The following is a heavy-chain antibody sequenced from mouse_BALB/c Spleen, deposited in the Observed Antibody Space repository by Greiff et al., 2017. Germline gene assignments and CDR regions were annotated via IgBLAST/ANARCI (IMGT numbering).Heavy chain of an antibody. Sequence: VQLQQSGAELVKPGASVKLSCKASGYTFTSYYMYWVKQRPGQGLEWIGEINPSNGGTNFNEKFKSKATLTVDESSSTAYMQLSSLTSEDSAVYYCTRSYYRYQGFAYWGQGTLVTVSA. V-gene: IGHV1S81*02. CDR1: GYTFTSYY. D-gene: IGHD2-14*01. CDR2: INPSNGGT. J-gene: IGHJ3*01. CDR3: TRSYYRYQGFAY.